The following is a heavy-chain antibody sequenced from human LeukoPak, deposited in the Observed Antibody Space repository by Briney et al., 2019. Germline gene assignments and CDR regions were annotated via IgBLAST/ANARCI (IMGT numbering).Heavy chain of an antibody. J-gene: IGHJ6*03. CDR1: GVTPSSSY. Sequence: GESLRLSCAVSGVTPSSSYISWVRQAPGKGLEWVSVIYSGGTTHYVDSVKGRFTISRDNSKNTLYLQMRAEDTAVYYCARVGGYGGYYYYYMDVWGKGTTVTVSS. D-gene: IGHD5-12*01. CDR2: IYSGGTT. V-gene: IGHV3-66*02. CDR3: ARVGGYGGYYYYYMDV.